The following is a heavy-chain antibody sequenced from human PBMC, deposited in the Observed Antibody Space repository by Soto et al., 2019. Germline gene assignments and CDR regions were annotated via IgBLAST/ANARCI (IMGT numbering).Heavy chain of an antibody. V-gene: IGHV3-74*01. Sequence: VQLVASGGGLVQPGGSLRLSCAASGFTFSSYWMHWVRQGPGKGLVWVSRVNSDESSTSYADSVKGRFTISRDNAKNTLYLQMSSLRVEDTALYYCVCFECGRTAVVTAMEAKGYWGQGTLVTVSS. CDR1: GFTFSSYW. J-gene: IGHJ4*02. D-gene: IGHD2-21*02. CDR3: VCFECGRTAVVTAMEAKGY. CDR2: VNSDESST.